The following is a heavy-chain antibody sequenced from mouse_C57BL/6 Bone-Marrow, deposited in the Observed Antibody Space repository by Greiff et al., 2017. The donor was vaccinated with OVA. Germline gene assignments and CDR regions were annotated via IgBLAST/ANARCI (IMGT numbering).Heavy chain of an antibody. Sequence: QVQLQQSGAELARPGASVKLSCKASGYTFTSYGISWVKQRTGQGLEWIGEIYPRSGNTYYNEKFKGKATLNADKSSSTAYMELRSLTSEDSAVYFCAREELRLREAMDYWGQGTSVTVSS. J-gene: IGHJ4*01. CDR1: GYTFTSYG. CDR2: IYPRSGNT. D-gene: IGHD3-2*02. CDR3: AREELRLREAMDY. V-gene: IGHV1-81*01.